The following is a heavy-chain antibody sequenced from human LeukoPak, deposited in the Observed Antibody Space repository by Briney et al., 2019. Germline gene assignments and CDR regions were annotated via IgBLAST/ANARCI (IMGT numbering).Heavy chain of an antibody. CDR1: GGSFNTY. CDR2: VSYSGST. CDR3: ARDCGDSFSNWLDP. J-gene: IGHJ5*02. Sequence: SETLSLTCSVSGGSFNTYWSWVRQPPGKGLEWIGYVSYSGSTHYNPSLKSRVAISVDTPRNQFSLKLNSVTAEDTAVYYCARDCGDSFSNWLDPWGQGTLVTVSS. V-gene: IGHV4-59*01. D-gene: IGHD4-17*01.